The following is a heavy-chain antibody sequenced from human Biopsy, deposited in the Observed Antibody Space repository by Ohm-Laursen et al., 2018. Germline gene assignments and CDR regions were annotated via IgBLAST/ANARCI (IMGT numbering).Heavy chain of an antibody. CDR2: ISNRGST. V-gene: IGHV4-59*01. D-gene: IGHD5-12*01. CDR3: AGRPWPNAFDI. Sequence: SETLSLTCTVSGGSISSDYWSWIRQSPGKGLEWIGYISNRGSTNYNPSLRGRVTISVDTSKNQFSLKLSSVTAADTAVYYCAGRPWPNAFDIWGQGTMVTVSS. CDR1: GGSISSDY. J-gene: IGHJ3*02.